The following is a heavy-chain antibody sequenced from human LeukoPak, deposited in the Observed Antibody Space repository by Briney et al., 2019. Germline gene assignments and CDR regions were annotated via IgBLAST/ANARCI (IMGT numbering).Heavy chain of an antibody. CDR3: TRGAGWLIDY. J-gene: IGHJ4*02. Sequence: SETLSLTCTVSDDPISDYYRGWIRQPPGKGLEWIGYFHNSGTSTYNPSLKSRVTISADTSKNQFSLKLNSLTTADTAVYYCTRGAGWLIDYWGQGILVTVSS. V-gene: IGHV4-59*01. CDR1: DDPISDYY. CDR2: FHNSGTS. D-gene: IGHD3-16*01.